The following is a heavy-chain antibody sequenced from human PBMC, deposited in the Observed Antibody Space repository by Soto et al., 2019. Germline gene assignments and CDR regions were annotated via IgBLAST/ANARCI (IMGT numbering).Heavy chain of an antibody. CDR1: GGSFSGYY. V-gene: IGHV4-34*01. CDR2: INHSGST. J-gene: IGHJ2*01. CDR3: ARAMTTVTTSGWYFDL. Sequence: QVQLQQWGAGLLKPSETLSLTCAVYGGSFSGYYWSWIRQPPGKGLEWIGEINHSGSTNYNPSLKRRVTISVDTSKNQFSLKLSSVTAADTAVYYCARAMTTVTTSGWYFDLWGRGTLVTVSS. D-gene: IGHD4-17*01.